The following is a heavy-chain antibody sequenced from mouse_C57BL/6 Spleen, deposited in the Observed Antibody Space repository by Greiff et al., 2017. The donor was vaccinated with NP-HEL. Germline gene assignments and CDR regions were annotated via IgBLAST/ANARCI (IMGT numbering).Heavy chain of an antibody. D-gene: IGHD1-1*01. CDR1: GYAFSSSW. Sequence: VQRVESGPELVKPGASVKISCKASGYAFSSSWMNWVKQRPGKGLEWIGRIYPGDGDTNYNGKFKGKATLTADKSSSTAYMQLSSLTSEDSAVYFCARSSSQGYFDVWGTGTTVTVSS. CDR2: IYPGDGDT. V-gene: IGHV1-82*01. J-gene: IGHJ1*03. CDR3: ARSSSQGYFDV.